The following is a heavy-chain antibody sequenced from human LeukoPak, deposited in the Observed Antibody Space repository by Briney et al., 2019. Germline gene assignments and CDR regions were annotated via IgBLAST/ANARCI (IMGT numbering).Heavy chain of an antibody. CDR2: MSYDGSTK. V-gene: IGHV3-30*18. CDR3: AKDSRDDFWSGYYDY. Sequence: PGGSLRLSCAASGFTFSSYGMHWVRRAPGKGLEWVAVMSYDGSTKYYADSVKGRFTISRDNSKNTLYLQMNSLRVEDTAVYYCAKDSRDDFWSGYYDYWGQGTLVTVSS. D-gene: IGHD3-3*01. CDR1: GFTFSSYG. J-gene: IGHJ4*02.